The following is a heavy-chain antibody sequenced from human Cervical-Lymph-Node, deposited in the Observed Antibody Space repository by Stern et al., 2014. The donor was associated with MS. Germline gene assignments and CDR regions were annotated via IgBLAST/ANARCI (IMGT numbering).Heavy chain of an antibody. J-gene: IGHJ5*02. CDR3: ARDHGDYGSESSYSWFDT. Sequence: QVQLVQSGAEVRKAGSSVKVSCKASGDTFNNYAISWVRQAPGQGLEWMGGIIPDVGTTGYNQKFQGRVTNAAVNSTSAASMELTSLRSENPTVYYCARDHGDYGSESSYSWFDTWGQGTLVTVSS. V-gene: IGHV1-69*06. CDR1: GDTFNNYA. D-gene: IGHD3-10*01. CDR2: IIPDVGTT.